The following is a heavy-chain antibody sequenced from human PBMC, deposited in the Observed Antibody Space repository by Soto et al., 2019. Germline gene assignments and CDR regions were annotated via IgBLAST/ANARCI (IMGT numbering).Heavy chain of an antibody. CDR3: ARERKFDFWRKGLDV. V-gene: IGHV1-8*01. D-gene: IGHD3-3*01. CDR1: GYTFTTYD. CDR2: MDPNSGGT. J-gene: IGHJ6*02. Sequence: ASVKVSCKASGYTFTTYDINWVRQAPGQGLEWLGWMDPNSGGTGYAQNFQGRITMTRNISRNTAHMELSSLQSEDTAVYYCARERKFDFWRKGLDVWGQGTTVTVSS.